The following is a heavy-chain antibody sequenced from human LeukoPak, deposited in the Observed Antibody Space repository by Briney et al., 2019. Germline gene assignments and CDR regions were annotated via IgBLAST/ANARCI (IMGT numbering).Heavy chain of an antibody. Sequence: GESLKISCKGSGYTFTNYWVGWVRQLPGKGLEWMGTIYPNNSDSRYNPSFRGQVTISVDRSITTAYLLWKSLKASDTAIYYCALSNEAFDSAGYFDYWGQGTLVTVSS. CDR2: IYPNNSDS. V-gene: IGHV5-51*01. CDR1: GYTFTNYW. J-gene: IGHJ4*02. CDR3: ALSNEAFDSAGYFDY. D-gene: IGHD3-22*01.